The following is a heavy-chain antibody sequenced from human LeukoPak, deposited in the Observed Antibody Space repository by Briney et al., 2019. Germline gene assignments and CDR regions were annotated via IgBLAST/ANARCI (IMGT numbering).Heavy chain of an antibody. CDR3: ARVHYGSGTYYYYYYMDV. D-gene: IGHD6-19*01. Sequence: SVKVSCKASGGTFSSYAINWVRQAPGQGLEWMGGIIPIFGTANYAQKFQGRVTITADKSTSTAYMELSSLRSEDTAVYYCARVHYGSGTYYYYYYMDVWGKGTTVTVSS. V-gene: IGHV1-69*06. CDR1: GGTFSSYA. J-gene: IGHJ6*03. CDR2: IIPIFGTA.